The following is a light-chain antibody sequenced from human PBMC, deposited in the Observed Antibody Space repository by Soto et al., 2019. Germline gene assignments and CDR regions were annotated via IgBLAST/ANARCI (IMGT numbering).Light chain of an antibody. V-gene: IGKV1-27*01. CDR2: AAS. CDR3: QRYKRAPLT. CDR1: QGISNY. Sequence: DIPMTQSPSSLSASVGDRVTITCRASQGISNYLAWYQQKPGKVPKLLIYAASTLQSGVPARFSGSGSGTDFTLTSSSLQAESVATDSCQRYKRAPLTFGGATKVEIK. J-gene: IGKJ4*02.